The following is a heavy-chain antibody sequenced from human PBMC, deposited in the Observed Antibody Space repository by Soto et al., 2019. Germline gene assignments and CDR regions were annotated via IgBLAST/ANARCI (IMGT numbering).Heavy chain of an antibody. CDR3: ATGPRITVIAGAFHM. CDR2: IRSSGGTI. Sequence: EVQLVESGGGLVQPGGSLRLSCAASGFSFSSYSLNWVRQAPGKGTEWISYIRSSGGTIYYADSVKGRFTISRDNAKNSLYLQMNSLRDEDTAVYYCATGPRITVIAGAFHMWGQGTVVTVTS. CDR1: GFSFSSYS. J-gene: IGHJ3*02. V-gene: IGHV3-48*02. D-gene: IGHD3-10*01.